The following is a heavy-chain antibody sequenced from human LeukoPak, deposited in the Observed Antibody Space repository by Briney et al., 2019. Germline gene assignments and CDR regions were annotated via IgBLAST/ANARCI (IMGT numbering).Heavy chain of an antibody. CDR1: GYTFTSYD. J-gene: IGHJ5*02. D-gene: IGHD2-2*01. Sequence: ASVKVSCKASGYTFTSYDINWVRQAPGQGLEWMGWMNPNSGNTGYAQKFQGRVTMTRNTSISTAYMELSSLRSEDTAVYYCARTLGICSTRCYSWFDPWGQGTLVTVSS. CDR3: ARTLGICSTRCYSWFDP. V-gene: IGHV1-8*01. CDR2: MNPNSGNT.